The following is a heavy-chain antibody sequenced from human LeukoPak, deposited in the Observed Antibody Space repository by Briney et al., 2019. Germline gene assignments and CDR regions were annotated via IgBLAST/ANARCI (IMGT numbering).Heavy chain of an antibody. J-gene: IGHJ4*02. V-gene: IGHV4-61*02. Sequence: SQTLSLTCTVSGGSISSGSYYWSWVRQPAGKGLEWIGRIYTSGSTNYNPSLKSRVTISVDTSKNQFSLKLSSVTAADTAVYYCARLSAARPGDYWGQGTLVTVSS. CDR2: IYTSGST. CDR3: ARLSAARPGDY. D-gene: IGHD6-6*01. CDR1: GGSISSGSYY.